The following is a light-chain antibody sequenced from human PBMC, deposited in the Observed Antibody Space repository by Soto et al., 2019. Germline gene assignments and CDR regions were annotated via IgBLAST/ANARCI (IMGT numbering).Light chain of an antibody. J-gene: IGKJ5*01. CDR1: QSVRSN. CDR2: GAS. V-gene: IGKV3D-15*01. Sequence: EIVIAQSPATLSVSRAERATLSCRASQSVRSNLAWYQQKPGQAPRLLIYGASTRATGIPATFSGSGSGTQFTLTISSLQSEDFAVYYCQQYNNWPAITFGQGTRLEIK. CDR3: QQYNNWPAIT.